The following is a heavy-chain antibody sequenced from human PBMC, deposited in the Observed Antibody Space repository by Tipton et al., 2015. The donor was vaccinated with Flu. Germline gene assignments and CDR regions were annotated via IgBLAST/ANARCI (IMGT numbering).Heavy chain of an antibody. V-gene: IGHV4-61*01. CDR1: GGSVSSSSYH. Sequence: TLSLTCTVSGGSVSSSSYHWSWIRQSPGKGLEWIGYAFYSGSTDYNPSLKSRVSMSADTSKNQFSLKLSSVTAADTAVYYCARVSHDNSYYNFMDVWGKGTTVTVSS. D-gene: IGHD1-1*01. CDR3: ARVSHDNSYYNFMDV. CDR2: AFYSGST. J-gene: IGHJ6*03.